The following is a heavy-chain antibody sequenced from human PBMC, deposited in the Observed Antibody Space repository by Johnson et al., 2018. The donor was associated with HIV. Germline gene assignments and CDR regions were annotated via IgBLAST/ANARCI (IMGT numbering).Heavy chain of an antibody. V-gene: IGHV3-30*02. CDR2: IRYDGSNK. J-gene: IGHJ3*02. D-gene: IGHD2-8*01. Sequence: QVQLVESGGGVVQPGGSLRLSCAASGFTFSSYGMHWVRQAPGKGLEWVAFIRYDGSNKYYADSVKGRFTISRDNSKNTLYLQLHSLRAEDTAVYYCAKWCMWEVRVDAFEIGGQGTKVTVSS. CDR3: AKWCMWEVRVDAFEI. CDR1: GFTFSSYG.